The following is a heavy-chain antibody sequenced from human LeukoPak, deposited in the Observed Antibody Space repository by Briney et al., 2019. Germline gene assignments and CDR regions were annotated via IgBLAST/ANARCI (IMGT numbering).Heavy chain of an antibody. Sequence: EASVKVSCKASGYTFTGYYMHWVRQAPGQGLEWMGWINPNSGGTNYAQKFQGRVTMTRDTSISTAYMELSRLRSDDTAVYYCARDQVAGSSWYYYYYYMDVWGKGTTVTVSS. V-gene: IGHV1-2*02. D-gene: IGHD6-19*01. CDR1: GYTFTGYY. CDR3: ARDQVAGSSWYYYYYYMDV. CDR2: INPNSGGT. J-gene: IGHJ6*03.